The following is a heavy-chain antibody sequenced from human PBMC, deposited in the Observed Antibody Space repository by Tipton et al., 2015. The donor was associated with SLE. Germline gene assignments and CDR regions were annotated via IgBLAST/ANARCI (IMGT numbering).Heavy chain of an antibody. CDR2: IYTSGST. CDR3: VRERKYVVRFRELVAPDL. Sequence: TLSLTCTVSGGSISSSSYYWGWIRQPPGKGLEWIGRIYTSGSTNYNPSLKSRVTISVDTSQTQFSLKLTSVTAADTAMYYCVRERKYVVRFRELVAPDLWGQGTAITVSS. D-gene: IGHD1-26*01. V-gene: IGHV4-39*07. CDR1: GGSISSSSYY. J-gene: IGHJ3*01.